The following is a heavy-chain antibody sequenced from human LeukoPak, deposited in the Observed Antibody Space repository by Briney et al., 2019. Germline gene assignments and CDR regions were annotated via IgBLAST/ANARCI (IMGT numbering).Heavy chain of an antibody. CDR1: GFTFSSYG. D-gene: IGHD4-17*01. J-gene: IGHJ4*02. CDR3: ARVTVNGVYFYFDY. V-gene: IGHV3-30*03. Sequence: PGRSLRLSCAASGFTFSSYGMHWVRQAPGKGLEWVAVISYDGIDKYYAASVQGRFTISRDNSKNTLYLQMNSLRAEDTAVYYCARVTVNGVYFYFDYWGQGTLVTVSS. CDR2: ISYDGIDK.